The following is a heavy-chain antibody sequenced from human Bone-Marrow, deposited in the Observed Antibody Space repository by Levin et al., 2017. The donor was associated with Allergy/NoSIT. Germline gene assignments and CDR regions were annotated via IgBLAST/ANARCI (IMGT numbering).Heavy chain of an antibody. CDR2: MNPNSGNT. J-gene: IGHJ5*02. V-gene: IGHV1-8*01. D-gene: IGHD3-9*01. CDR1: GYTFTSYD. CDR3: ARGQSPPVRIRYFDWLPLRGGNWFDP. Sequence: ASVKVSCKASGYTFTSYDINWVRQATGQGLEWMGWMNPNSGNTGYAQKFQGRVTMTRNTSISTAYMELSSLRSEDTAVYYCARGQSPPVRIRYFDWLPLRGGNWFDPWGQGTLVTVSS.